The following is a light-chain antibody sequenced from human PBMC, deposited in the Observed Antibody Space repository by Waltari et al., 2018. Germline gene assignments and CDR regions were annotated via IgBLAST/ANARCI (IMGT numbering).Light chain of an antibody. CDR1: QTVTGSY. J-gene: IGKJ1*01. CDR2: GAS. Sequence: EIVLTQSPGTLSLSPGERATLSCRASQTVTGSYLAWYQQKPGQAPRLLIYGASIRATGIPDRFSGSVSGTDFTLTISRLEPEDFAVYYCQDSATFGQGTKVEIK. V-gene: IGKV3-20*01. CDR3: QDSAT.